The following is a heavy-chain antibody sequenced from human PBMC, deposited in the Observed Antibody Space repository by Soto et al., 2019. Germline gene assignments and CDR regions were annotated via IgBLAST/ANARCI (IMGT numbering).Heavy chain of an antibody. CDR3: AGGSPRGTVTTLQSGAFDI. D-gene: IGHD4-17*01. Sequence: QVQLQQWGAGLLKPSETLSLTCAVYGGSFSDYSWSWIRQPPGKGLECIGEINHSGSTNYNPSLKSRVTISVDTSNNQFSLKLSSVTAADTAVYYCAGGSPRGTVTTLQSGAFDIWGQGTMVTVSS. CDR1: GGSFSDYS. V-gene: IGHV4-34*01. CDR2: INHSGST. J-gene: IGHJ3*02.